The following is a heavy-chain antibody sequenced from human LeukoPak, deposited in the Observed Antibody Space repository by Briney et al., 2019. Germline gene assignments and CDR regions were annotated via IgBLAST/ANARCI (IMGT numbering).Heavy chain of an antibody. V-gene: IGHV3-23*01. CDR1: GFSFSVYA. D-gene: IGHD6-19*01. CDR3: AKRMYGWYQIDY. J-gene: IGHJ4*02. CDR2: ITGPGEGT. Sequence: GGSLRLSCAASGFSFSVYAMSWVRQAPGEGLEWVSAITGPGEGTWYADSVLGRFTTSRDNSKNTLYLQMNSLRAEDTAVYFCAKRMYGWYQIDYWGQGTLVTVSS.